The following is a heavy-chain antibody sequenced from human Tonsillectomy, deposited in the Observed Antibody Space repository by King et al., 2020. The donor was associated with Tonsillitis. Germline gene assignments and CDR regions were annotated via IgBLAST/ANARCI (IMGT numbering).Heavy chain of an antibody. CDR3: ARTIITFGTVIDAHFDY. J-gene: IGHJ4*02. Sequence: QLQESGPGLVKPSETLSLTCAVSGYSISSGHYWGWIRQPPGKGLEWIGSIYHSGSTYYHPSLKSRVTISVDTSKNQFSLKLSSVTAADTAMLYCARTIITFGTVIDAHFDYWGQGTLVTVSS. CDR2: IYHSGST. V-gene: IGHV4-38-2*01. CDR1: GYSISSGHY. D-gene: IGHD3-16*02.